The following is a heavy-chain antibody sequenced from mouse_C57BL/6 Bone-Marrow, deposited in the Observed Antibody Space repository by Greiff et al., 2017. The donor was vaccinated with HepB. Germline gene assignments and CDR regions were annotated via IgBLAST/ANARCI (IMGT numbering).Heavy chain of an antibody. J-gene: IGHJ2*01. Sequence: EVKLQESGPGLVKPSQSLSLTCSVTGYSITSGYYWNWIRQFPGNKLEWMGYISYDGSNNYNPSLKNRISITRDTSKNQFFLKLNSVTTEDTATYYCARARGGPFDYWGQGTTLTVAS. V-gene: IGHV3-6*01. CDR3: ARARGGPFDY. CDR1: GYSITSGYY. CDR2: ISYDGSN.